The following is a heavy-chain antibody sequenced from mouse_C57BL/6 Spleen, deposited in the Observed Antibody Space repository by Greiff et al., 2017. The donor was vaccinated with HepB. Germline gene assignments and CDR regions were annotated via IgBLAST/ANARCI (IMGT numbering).Heavy chain of an antibody. CDR1: GFTFSDYG. D-gene: IGHD1-1*01. V-gene: IGHV5-17*01. J-gene: IGHJ2*01. CDR3: ARGTTVVEDFDY. CDR2: ISSGSSTI. Sequence: EVKLMESGGGLVKPGGSLKLSCAASGFTFSDYGMHWVRQAPEKGLEWVAYISSGSSTIYYADTVKGRFTISRDNAKNTLFLQMTSLRSEDTAMYYCARGTTVVEDFDYWGQGTTLTVSS.